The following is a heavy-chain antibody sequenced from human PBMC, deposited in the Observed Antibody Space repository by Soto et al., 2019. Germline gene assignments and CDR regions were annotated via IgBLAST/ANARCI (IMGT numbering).Heavy chain of an antibody. CDR2: IYYSGST. J-gene: IGHJ5*02. CDR1: GGSISSYY. V-gene: IGHV4-59*01. D-gene: IGHD3-22*01. CDR3: ARVYDSSGYYPRCFDP. Sequence: PSETLSLTCTVSGGSISSYYWSWIRQPPGKGLEWIGYIYYSGSTNYNPSLKSRVTMSVDTSKNQFSLKLSSVTAADTAVYYCARVYDSSGYYPRCFDPWGQGPLVTVSS.